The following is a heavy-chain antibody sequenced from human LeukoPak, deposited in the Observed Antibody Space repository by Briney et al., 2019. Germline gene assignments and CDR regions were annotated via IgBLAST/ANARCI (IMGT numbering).Heavy chain of an antibody. Sequence: ASVRVSCKTSDHIFTSYGFTGVRQYTGRRHEWMGWVSAYNFATDYAWKFQGRVTMTADTSTGTVYMDLRSLRGDDTAIYYCPRCWSSDRGYCDFWGQGTQVIVSS. CDR3: PRCWSSDRGYCDF. J-gene: IGHJ4*02. D-gene: IGHD5-12*01. CDR1: DHIFTSYG. V-gene: IGHV1-18*01. CDR2: VSAYNFAT.